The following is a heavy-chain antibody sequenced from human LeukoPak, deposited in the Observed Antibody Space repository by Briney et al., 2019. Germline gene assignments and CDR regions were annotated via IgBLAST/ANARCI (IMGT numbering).Heavy chain of an antibody. CDR2: ISYDGSNK. Sequence: PGGSLRLSCAASGFTFSSYAMHWVRQAPGKGLEWVAVISYDGSNKYYADSVKGRFTISRDNSKNTLYLQMNSLRAEDTAVYYCARESEVVVIHNWFDPWGQGTLVTVSS. D-gene: IGHD3-22*01. CDR3: ARESEVVVIHNWFDP. J-gene: IGHJ5*02. V-gene: IGHV3-30-3*01. CDR1: GFTFSSYA.